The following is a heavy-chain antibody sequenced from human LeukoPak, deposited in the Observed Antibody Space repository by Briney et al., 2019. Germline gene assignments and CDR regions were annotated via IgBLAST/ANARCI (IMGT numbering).Heavy chain of an antibody. Sequence: GSSLRLSCAASGLSFSSYAMHWVRQAPGKGLEWVAVISYDGSNKYYADSVKGRFTISRDNSKNTLYLQMNSLRAEDTAVYYCARGHTNPPYYYDSTLQPLDYWGQGTLVTVSS. CDR3: ARGHTNPPYYYDSTLQPLDY. V-gene: IGHV3-30-3*01. J-gene: IGHJ4*02. D-gene: IGHD3-22*01. CDR1: GLSFSSYA. CDR2: ISYDGSNK.